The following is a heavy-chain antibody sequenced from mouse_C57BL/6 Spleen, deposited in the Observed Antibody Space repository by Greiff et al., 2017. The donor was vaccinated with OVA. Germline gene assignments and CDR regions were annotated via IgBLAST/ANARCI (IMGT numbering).Heavy chain of an antibody. J-gene: IGHJ3*01. CDR2: ISDGGSYT. V-gene: IGHV5-4*03. CDR1: GFTFSSYA. Sequence: EVKLMESGGGLVKPGGSLKLSCAASGFTFSSYAMSWVRQTPEKRLEWVATISDGGSYTYYPDNVKGRFTISRDNAKNNLYLQMSHLKSEDTAMYYCARFYDYGEDWFAYWGQGTLVTVSA. CDR3: ARFYDYGEDWFAY. D-gene: IGHD2-4*01.